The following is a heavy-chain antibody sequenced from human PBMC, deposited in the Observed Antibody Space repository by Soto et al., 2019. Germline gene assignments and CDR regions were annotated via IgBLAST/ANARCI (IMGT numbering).Heavy chain of an antibody. V-gene: IGHV3-30*18. CDR2: ISYDGSDK. D-gene: IGHD3-16*02. CDR3: AKALGELSPESYDY. J-gene: IGHJ4*02. Sequence: GGSKRLSCTASGLTISSYAMHWVRQDTGKGLEWVAVISYDGSDKYYADSVKGRFTISRDNSKNTLNLQMNSLRADDTAVYYCAKALGELSPESYDYWGQGTLVTVSS. CDR1: GLTISSYA.